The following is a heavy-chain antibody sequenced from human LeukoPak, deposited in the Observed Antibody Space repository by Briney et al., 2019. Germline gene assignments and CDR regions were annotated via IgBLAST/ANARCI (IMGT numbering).Heavy chain of an antibody. CDR3: ARRSYYDSSGYYYDGTWDAFDI. CDR2: INHSGST. V-gene: IGHV4-34*01. Sequence: SETLSLTCAVYGGSFSGYYWSWIRQPPGKGLEWIGEINHSGSTNYNPSLKSRVTISVDTSKNQFSLKLSSVTAADTAVYYCARRSYYDSSGYYYDGTWDAFDIWGQGTMVTVSS. J-gene: IGHJ3*02. D-gene: IGHD3-22*01. CDR1: GGSFSGYY.